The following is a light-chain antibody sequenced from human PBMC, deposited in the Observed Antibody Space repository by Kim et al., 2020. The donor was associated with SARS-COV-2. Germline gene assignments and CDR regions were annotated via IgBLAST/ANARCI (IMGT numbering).Light chain of an antibody. V-gene: IGLV1-44*01. CDR2: SNN. Sequence: QSVLTQPPSASGTPGQRVTISCSGSSSNIGSNTVNWYQQFPGAAPKLLIYSNNQRPSGVPDRFSGSKSGSSASLAISGLQSDDEADYYCAAWDDSLNGPVFGGGTQLTVL. CDR1: SSNIGSNT. J-gene: IGLJ3*02. CDR3: AAWDDSLNGPV.